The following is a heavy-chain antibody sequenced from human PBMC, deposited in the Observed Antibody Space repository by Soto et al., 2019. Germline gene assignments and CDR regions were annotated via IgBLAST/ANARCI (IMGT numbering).Heavy chain of an antibody. Sequence: QVHLVESGGGVVQPGRSLRLSCAASGFSFSNYGMHWVRQAPGKGLEWVTVIWYDGSNKYYADSVKGRFTVSRDNFKNTLYLQMNSLTAEDTAVYYCARGDTVYWGQGTLVTVSS. CDR3: ARGDTVY. J-gene: IGHJ4*02. CDR1: GFSFSNYG. D-gene: IGHD4-17*01. CDR2: IWYDGSNK. V-gene: IGHV3-33*01.